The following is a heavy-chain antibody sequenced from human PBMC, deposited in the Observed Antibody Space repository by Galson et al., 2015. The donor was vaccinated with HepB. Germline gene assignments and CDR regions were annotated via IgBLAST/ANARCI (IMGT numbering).Heavy chain of an antibody. Sequence: SPRLSCASSGFTFSSDGMHWVRPAPGKGLEWVEVIWYDGSNKYYADAVKGRFTISRDNSKNTLYLQMNSLRAEDTAVYYCARGSQPYSGSYLYYFDYWGQGTLVTVSS. V-gene: IGHV3-33*01. D-gene: IGHD1-26*01. CDR2: IWYDGSNK. CDR3: ARGSQPYSGSYLYYFDY. J-gene: IGHJ4*02. CDR1: GFTFSSDG.